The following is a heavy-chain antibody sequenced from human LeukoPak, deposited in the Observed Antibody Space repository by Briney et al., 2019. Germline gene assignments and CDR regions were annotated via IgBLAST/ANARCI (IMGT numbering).Heavy chain of an antibody. J-gene: IGHJ4*02. D-gene: IGHD6-13*01. Sequence: SETLSLTCTVSGDSISSYYWSWIRQPPGKGLEWIGYIYHSVSTNYSPSLKSRVTISADTSKDQFSLKLASVTAADTAVYYCATGYSSTWYYFDYWGQGTLVTVSS. V-gene: IGHV4-59*01. CDR2: IYHSVST. CDR1: GDSISSYY. CDR3: ATGYSSTWYYFDY.